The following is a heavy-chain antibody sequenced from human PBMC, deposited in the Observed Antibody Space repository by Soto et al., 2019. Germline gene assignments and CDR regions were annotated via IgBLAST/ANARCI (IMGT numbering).Heavy chain of an antibody. V-gene: IGHV4-30-2*01. CDR2: IYHSGST. Sequence: QLQLQESGSGLVKPSQTLSLTCAVSGGSISSGGYSWSWIRQPPGKGLEWIGYIYHSGSTYYNPSPKSRFTISVDRSKNQFSPKLSFVTAADTAVYYCAREAYCGGDCYSSWFAPWGQGTLVTVSS. CDR3: AREAYCGGDCYSSWFAP. J-gene: IGHJ5*02. D-gene: IGHD2-21*02. CDR1: GGSISSGGYS.